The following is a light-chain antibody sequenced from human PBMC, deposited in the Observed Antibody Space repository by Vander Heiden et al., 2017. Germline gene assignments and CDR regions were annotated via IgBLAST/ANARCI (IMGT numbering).Light chain of an antibody. Sequence: QSVFTQPPSVSAAPGQKVTISCSGSSSNIGINFVSWSQQFPGTAPRLIIYETNKRPSGIPDRFSASKSGTAATLGITGLESGDEASYFCGVWDTYRGAMFGGGTTLTVL. CDR2: ETN. CDR1: SSNIGINF. J-gene: IGLJ3*02. CDR3: GVWDTYRGAM. V-gene: IGLV1-51*02.